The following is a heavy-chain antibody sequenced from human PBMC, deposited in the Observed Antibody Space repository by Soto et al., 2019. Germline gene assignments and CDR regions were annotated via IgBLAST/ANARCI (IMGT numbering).Heavy chain of an antibody. Sequence: LETLCLTWTVSGGSISSSSYYWGWIRQPPGKGLEWIGSIYYSGSTYYNPSLKSRVTISVDTSKNQFSLKLSSVTAADTAVYYCARTEFPSYYDFWSGLNWFDPWGQGTLVTVSS. D-gene: IGHD3-3*01. CDR3: ARTEFPSYYDFWSGLNWFDP. CDR1: GGSISSSSYY. V-gene: IGHV4-39*01. CDR2: IYYSGST. J-gene: IGHJ5*02.